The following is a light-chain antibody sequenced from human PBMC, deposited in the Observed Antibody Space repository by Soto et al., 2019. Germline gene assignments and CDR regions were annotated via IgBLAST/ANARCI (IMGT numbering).Light chain of an antibody. Sequence: EIVLTQSPATLSLSPGDRATLSCRASQNVRSDYFAWYQQKPGQAPRVIIFGVSTRASATPDRFRGSGSGTYFTLTISRLEPDDFALYYCQQYGKSPLTFGGGTKVDI. V-gene: IGKV3-20*01. CDR3: QQYGKSPLT. CDR1: QNVRSDY. CDR2: GVS. J-gene: IGKJ4*01.